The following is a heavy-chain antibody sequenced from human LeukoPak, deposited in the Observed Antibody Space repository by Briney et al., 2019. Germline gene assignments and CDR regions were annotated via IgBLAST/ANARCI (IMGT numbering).Heavy chain of an antibody. Sequence: SETLSLTCTVSGGSISSYYWSWIRQPPGKGLEWIGSIYHSGSTYYNPSLKSRVTISVDTSKNQFSLKLSSVTAADTAVYYCARDSYYFDYWGQGTLVTVSS. J-gene: IGHJ4*02. V-gene: IGHV4-38-2*02. CDR1: GGSISSYY. CDR3: ARDSYYFDY. CDR2: IYHSGST.